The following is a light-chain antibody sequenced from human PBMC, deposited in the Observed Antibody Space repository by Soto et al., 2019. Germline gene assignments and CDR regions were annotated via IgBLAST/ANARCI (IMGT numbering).Light chain of an antibody. CDR2: STT. J-gene: IGLJ2*01. V-gene: IGLV7-43*01. CDR3: LLYYGGALV. Sequence: QTVVTQEPSLTVSPGRTVTLTCASSTGAVTSGYYPNWFQQKPGQAPRTLIYSTTNKYSWTPARFSGSLLEGKAALTLSGVQPEDEAEYYCLLYYGGALVFGGGTKLTVL. CDR1: TGAVTSGYY.